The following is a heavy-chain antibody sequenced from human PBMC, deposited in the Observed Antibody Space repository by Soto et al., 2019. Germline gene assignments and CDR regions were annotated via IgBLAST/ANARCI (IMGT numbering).Heavy chain of an antibody. CDR1: GFSFTSYG. V-gene: IGHV3-30*03. CDR3: AVSLYVFDS. J-gene: IGHJ4*02. D-gene: IGHD3-16*01. CDR2: ISSDGNNK. Sequence: QVQLVESGGGVVQPGRSLRLSCAASGFSFTSYGMNWVRQAPGKGLEWVTLISSDGNNKYYAESVKGRFTISRDNSKNSLSLQMNSLRAEVTAVYYCAVSLYVFDSCGQGTLVTVSS.